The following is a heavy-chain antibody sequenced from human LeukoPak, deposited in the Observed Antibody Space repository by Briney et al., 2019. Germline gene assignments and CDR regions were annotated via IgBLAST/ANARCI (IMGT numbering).Heavy chain of an antibody. Sequence: ASVKVSCKVSGNTLSELSMHWVRQALGKGLELMGGFDPEDGETIYAQKFQGRVTMTEDTSTDTAYMELSSLRSEDTAVYYCATWVRFRPILVDAFDMWGQGTMVTVSP. CDR3: ATWVRFRPILVDAFDM. V-gene: IGHV1-24*01. D-gene: IGHD2-21*01. CDR2: FDPEDGET. CDR1: GNTLSELS. J-gene: IGHJ3*02.